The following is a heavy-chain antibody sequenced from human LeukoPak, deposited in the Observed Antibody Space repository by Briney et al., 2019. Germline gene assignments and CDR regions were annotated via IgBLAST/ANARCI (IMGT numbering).Heavy chain of an antibody. CDR2: ISSSGSTI. CDR3: ASPYCSSTSCSLDDY. Sequence: LAGGSLRLSCAASGFTFSSYEMNWVRQAPGKWLEWVSYISSSGSTIYYADSVTGRFTISRDNAKNSLYLQMNSLRAEDTAVYYCASPYCSSTSCSLDDYWGQGTLVTVSS. D-gene: IGHD2-2*01. V-gene: IGHV3-48*03. J-gene: IGHJ4*02. CDR1: GFTFSSYE.